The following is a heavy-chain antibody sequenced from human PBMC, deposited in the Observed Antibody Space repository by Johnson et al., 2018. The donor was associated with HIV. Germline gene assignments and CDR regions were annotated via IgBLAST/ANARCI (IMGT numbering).Heavy chain of an antibody. CDR1: GFTFSSYW. CDR3: ARDDDYSRVRAFDF. Sequence: MLLVESGGGLVQPGGSLRLSCAASGFTFSSYWMSWVRQAPGKGLEWVANIKQDGSEKYYVDSVKGRFTISRDNAKSSLCLQMNSLRVDDTAVYYCARDDDYSRVRAFDFWGQGTTVTVSS. CDR2: IKQDGSEK. J-gene: IGHJ3*01. V-gene: IGHV3-7*01. D-gene: IGHD4-11*01.